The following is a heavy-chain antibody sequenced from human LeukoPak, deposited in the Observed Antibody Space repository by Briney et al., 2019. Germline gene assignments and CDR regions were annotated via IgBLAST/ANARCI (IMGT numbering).Heavy chain of an antibody. D-gene: IGHD3-22*01. Sequence: SETLSLTCTVSGGSVSSSSYYWGWIRQPPGKGLEWIGSTYYSGRTHYNPSLKSRNTISVDTSKNQFSLRLTSVTAADTAVYYCARLSGWAYDSLYLTAFDIWGQGTMVTVSS. J-gene: IGHJ3*02. CDR3: ARLSGWAYDSLYLTAFDI. CDR1: GGSVSSSSYY. CDR2: TYYSGRT. V-gene: IGHV4-39*01.